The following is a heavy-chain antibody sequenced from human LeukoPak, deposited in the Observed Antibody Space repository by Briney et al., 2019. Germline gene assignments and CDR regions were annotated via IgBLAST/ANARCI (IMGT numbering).Heavy chain of an antibody. J-gene: IGHJ4*02. V-gene: IGHV4-39*01. D-gene: IGHD3-22*01. CDR2: VHYSGGS. CDR1: GGSISSSTYY. CDR3: AKPHPGKTRGYYYDSSGYPDTPSYFDY. Sequence: SETLSLTCTVSGGSISSSTYYWGWIRQSPGKGLEWVGSVHYSGGSYYSPSLKSRVTISLNTSKNQFSLKLSSVTAADTAVYYCAKPHPGKTRGYYYDSSGYPDTPSYFDYWGQGTLVTVSS.